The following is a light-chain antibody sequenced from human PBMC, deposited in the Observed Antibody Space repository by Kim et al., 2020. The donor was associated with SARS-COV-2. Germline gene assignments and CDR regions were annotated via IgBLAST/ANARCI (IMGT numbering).Light chain of an antibody. Sequence: GQSVAISCTGTSSDVGGYNYVSCYQQHPGKAPKLMIYELDKRPSGVPDRFSGSKSGNTASLTVSGLQAEDEADYYCSSYAGSNNVLFGGGTQLTVL. CDR2: ELD. CDR3: SSYAGSNNVL. J-gene: IGLJ2*01. V-gene: IGLV2-8*01. CDR1: SSDVGGYNY.